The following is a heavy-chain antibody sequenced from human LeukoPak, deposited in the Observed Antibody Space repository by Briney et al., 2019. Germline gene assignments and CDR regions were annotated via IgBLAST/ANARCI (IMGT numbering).Heavy chain of an antibody. V-gene: IGHV3-48*04. CDR3: AELGITMIGGV. J-gene: IGHJ6*04. CDR2: ISSSGSII. D-gene: IGHD3-10*02. CDR1: GFTFSSYS. Sequence: GGSLRLSCAGSGFTFSSYSMNWVRQAPGKGLEWVSYISSSGSIIYYADSVKGRFTISRDNAKNSLYLQMNSLRAEDTAVYYCAELGITMIGGVWGKGTTVTISS.